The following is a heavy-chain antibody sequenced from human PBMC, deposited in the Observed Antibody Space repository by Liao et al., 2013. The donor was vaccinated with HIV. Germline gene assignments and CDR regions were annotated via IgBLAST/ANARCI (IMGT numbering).Heavy chain of an antibody. CDR1: GGSISSYY. CDR2: IYSSGSA. J-gene: IGHJ4*02. V-gene: IGHV4-4*07. Sequence: QVQLQESGPGLVKPSETLSLTCTVSGGSISSYYWSWIRQPAGKGLEWIGRIYSSGSANYNPSLKSRVTMSVDSAKTEFSLKVTSVTAADTAVYYCARGAVAAGGPYDNWGQGILVTVSS. D-gene: IGHD6-13*01. CDR3: ARGAVAAGGPYDN.